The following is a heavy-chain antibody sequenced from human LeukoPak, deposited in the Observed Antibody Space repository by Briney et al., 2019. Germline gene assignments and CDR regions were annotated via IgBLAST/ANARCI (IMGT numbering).Heavy chain of an antibody. D-gene: IGHD5-18*01. J-gene: IGHJ4*02. CDR3: AKDAGQLWLPDRYYYFGY. CDR2: ISGSGGST. V-gene: IGHV3-23*01. CDR1: GLTFSSYA. Sequence: GGSLRLSNAASGLTFSSYAKSWVRQAPGKGLEWVSAISGSGGSTYYADSVKGRFTISRDNSKNTLYLKMNSLRAEDTAVDYCAKDAGQLWLPDRYYYFGYWGQGTLVTVSS.